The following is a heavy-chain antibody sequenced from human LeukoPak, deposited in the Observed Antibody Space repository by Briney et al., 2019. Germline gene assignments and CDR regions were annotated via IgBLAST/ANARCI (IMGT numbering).Heavy chain of an antibody. Sequence: GGSLRLSCEASGFTFSTFAMIWVRQPPGKGLEWVSSIFPSGGEIHYADSVRGRFTISRDNSKSTLSLQMNSLRAEDTAVYYCARDRADYYDSSGYYYGYWGQGTLVTVSS. D-gene: IGHD3-22*01. J-gene: IGHJ4*02. V-gene: IGHV3-23*01. CDR3: ARDRADYYDSSGYYYGY. CDR1: GFTFSTFA. CDR2: IFPSGGEI.